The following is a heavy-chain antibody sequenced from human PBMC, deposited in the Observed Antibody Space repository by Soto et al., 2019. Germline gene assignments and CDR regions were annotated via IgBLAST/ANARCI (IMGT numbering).Heavy chain of an antibody. J-gene: IGHJ6*03. CDR1: GFTFSSYA. Sequence: GGSLRLSCAASGFTFSSYAMSWVRQAPGKGLEWVSDISGSGGSTYYADSVKGRFTISRDNSKNTLYLQMNSLRAEDTAVYYCAKGWTGCYYYYMDVWGKGTTVTVSS. D-gene: IGHD3-9*01. CDR2: ISGSGGST. V-gene: IGHV3-23*01. CDR3: AKGWTGCYYYYMDV.